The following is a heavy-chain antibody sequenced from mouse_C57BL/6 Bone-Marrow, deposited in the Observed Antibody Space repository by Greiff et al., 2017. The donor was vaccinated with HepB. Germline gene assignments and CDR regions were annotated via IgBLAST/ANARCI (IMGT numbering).Heavy chain of an antibody. V-gene: IGHV5-4*03. CDR1: GFTFSSYA. D-gene: IGHD2-5*01. CDR3: ARGDSNGDFDY. Sequence: DVNVVESGGGLVKPGGSLKLSCAASGFTFSSYAMSWVRQTPEKRLEWVATISDGGSYTYYPDNVKGRFTISRDNAKNNLYLQMSHLKSEDTAMYYCARGDSNGDFDYWGQGTTLTVSS. CDR2: ISDGGSYT. J-gene: IGHJ2*01.